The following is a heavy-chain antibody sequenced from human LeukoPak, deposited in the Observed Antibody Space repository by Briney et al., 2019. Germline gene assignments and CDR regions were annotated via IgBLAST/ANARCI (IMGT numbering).Heavy chain of an antibody. J-gene: IGHJ4*02. V-gene: IGHV1-69*13. CDR3: ARARELGYCSGGSCYSRYYFDY. D-gene: IGHD2-15*01. CDR1: GGTFSSYA. Sequence: SVKVSCKASGGTFSSYAISRVRQAPGQGLEWMGGIIPIFGTANYAQKFQGRVTITADESTSTAYMELSSLRSEDTAVYYCARARELGYCSGGSCYSRYYFDYWGQGTLVTVSP. CDR2: IIPIFGTA.